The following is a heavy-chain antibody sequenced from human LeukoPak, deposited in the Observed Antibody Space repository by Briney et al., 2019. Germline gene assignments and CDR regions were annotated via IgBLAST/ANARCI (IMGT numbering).Heavy chain of an antibody. Sequence: GGSLRLSCAASGFTFSSYVMSWVRQAPGKGLEWVSSISNSGGSTYYADSVKGRFTISRDNSKNTLYLQMNSLRAEDTAVYYCARDPSYCSSTSCYVGSPLYYYYPMDVWGQGTTVTVSS. CDR3: ARDPSYCSSTSCYVGSPLYYYYPMDV. D-gene: IGHD2-2*01. V-gene: IGHV3-23*01. J-gene: IGHJ6*02. CDR2: ISNSGGST. CDR1: GFTFSSYV.